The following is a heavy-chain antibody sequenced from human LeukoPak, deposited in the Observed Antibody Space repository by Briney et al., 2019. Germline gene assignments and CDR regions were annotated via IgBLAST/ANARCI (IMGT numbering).Heavy chain of an antibody. J-gene: IGHJ4*02. CDR1: GFTFSSYA. CDR2: ISYDGSNK. Sequence: PGRSLRLSCAASGFTFSSYAMHWVRQAPGKGLEWVAVISYDGSNKYYADSVKGRFTISRDNSKNTLYLQMNSLAAEDTAVYYCARGATTGDYPYWGQGTLVTVSS. D-gene: IGHD3-9*01. V-gene: IGHV3-30*04. CDR3: ARGATTGDYPY.